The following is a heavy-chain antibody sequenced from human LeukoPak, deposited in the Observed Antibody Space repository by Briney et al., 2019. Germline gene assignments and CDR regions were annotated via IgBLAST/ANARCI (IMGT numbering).Heavy chain of an antibody. D-gene: IGHD3-22*01. J-gene: IGHJ3*02. V-gene: IGHV1-69*13. CDR2: IIPIFGTA. CDR3: ARARFDYYDSSGYRHAFDI. Sequence: ASVKVPCKASGGTFSSYAISWVRQAPGQGLEWMGGIIPIFGTANYAQKFQGRVTITADESTSTAYMELSSLRSEDTAVYYCARARFDYYDSSGYRHAFDIWGQGTMVTVSS. CDR1: GGTFSSYA.